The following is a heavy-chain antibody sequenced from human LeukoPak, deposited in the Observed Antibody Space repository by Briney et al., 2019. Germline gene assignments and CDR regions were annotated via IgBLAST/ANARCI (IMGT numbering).Heavy chain of an antibody. J-gene: IGHJ4*02. Sequence: GGSLRLSCAASGFTFSSYGMHWVRQAPGKGLEWVAVISYDGSNKYYADSVKGRFTISRDNSKNTLYLQMNSLRAEDTAVYYCAKSPHQYSSGWYSVYWGQGTLVTVSS. V-gene: IGHV3-30*18. D-gene: IGHD6-19*01. CDR1: GFTFSSYG. CDR3: AKSPHQYSSGWYSVY. CDR2: ISYDGSNK.